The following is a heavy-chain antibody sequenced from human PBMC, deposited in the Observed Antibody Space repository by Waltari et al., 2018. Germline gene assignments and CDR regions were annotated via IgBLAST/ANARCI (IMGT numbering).Heavy chain of an antibody. CDR2: ISGSGGST. CDR3: AKDPYYYDSGATAFDY. J-gene: IGHJ4*02. CDR1: GFTFTTYA. V-gene: IGHV3-23*01. D-gene: IGHD3-22*01. Sequence: LRLSCATSGFTFTTYAMSWVRQAPGKGLEWVSAISGSGGSTYYADSVKGRFTISRDNSKNTLYLQMNSLRAEDTAVYYCAKDPYYYDSGATAFDYWGQGTLVTVSS.